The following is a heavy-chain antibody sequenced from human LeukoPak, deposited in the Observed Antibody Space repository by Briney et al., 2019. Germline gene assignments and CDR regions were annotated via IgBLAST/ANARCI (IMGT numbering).Heavy chain of an antibody. J-gene: IGHJ4*02. V-gene: IGHV3-30*18. CDR3: AKDLWRYCSGGSCYTDY. D-gene: IGHD2-15*01. CDR1: GFTFSSYG. Sequence: GGSLRLSCAAPGFTFSSYGMHWVRQAPGKGQEWVAVISYDGSNKYYADSVKGRFTVSRDNSKNTLYLQMNSLRAEDTAVYYCAKDLWRYCSGGSCYTDYWGQGTLVTVSS. CDR2: ISYDGSNK.